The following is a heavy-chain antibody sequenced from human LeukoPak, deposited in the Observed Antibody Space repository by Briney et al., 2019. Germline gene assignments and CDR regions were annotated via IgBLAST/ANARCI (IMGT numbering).Heavy chain of an antibody. V-gene: IGHV4-34*01. D-gene: IGHD6-13*01. CDR3: ARGYSSSWYFNWFDP. J-gene: IGHJ5*02. Sequence: PSETLSLTSAVYGGSFSGYYWSWIRQPPGKGLEWIGEINHSGSTNYNPSLKSRVTISVDTSKNQFSLKLSSVTAADTAVYYCARGYSSSWYFNWFDPWGQGTLVTVSS. CDR1: GGSFSGYY. CDR2: INHSGST.